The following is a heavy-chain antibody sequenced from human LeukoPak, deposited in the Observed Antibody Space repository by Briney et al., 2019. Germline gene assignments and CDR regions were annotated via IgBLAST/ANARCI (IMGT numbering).Heavy chain of an antibody. J-gene: IGHJ4*02. V-gene: IGHV3-23*01. CDR1: GFTFSNYA. CDR3: AKVGFRATPDY. CDR2: LRGDGET. Sequence: PGGSLRLSCAASGFTFSNYAMSWVRQAPGGGLEWVSSLRGDGETFYADSVKGRFTLSRDESRNAVYLQLNNLRAEDTAVYYCAKVGFRATPDYWGQGTLVTVSS. D-gene: IGHD5-24*01.